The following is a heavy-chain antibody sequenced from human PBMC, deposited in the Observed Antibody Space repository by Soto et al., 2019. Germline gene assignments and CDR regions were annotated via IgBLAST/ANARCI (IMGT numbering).Heavy chain of an antibody. D-gene: IGHD1-1*01. CDR2: IYATGTT. J-gene: IGHJ5*02. CDR1: GASIGGFY. CDR3: VRDGTKTLRDWLDP. Sequence: SETLSLTCTVSGASIGGFYWSCIRKSAGKGREWIGRIYATGTTDYNPSLTRRVMMSVDTSKKQFSLKLRSVTAADTAVYYCVRDGTKTLRDWLDPWGQGISVTV. V-gene: IGHV4-4*07.